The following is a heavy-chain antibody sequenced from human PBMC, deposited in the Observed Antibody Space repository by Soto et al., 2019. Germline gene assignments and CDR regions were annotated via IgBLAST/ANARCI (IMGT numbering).Heavy chain of an antibody. Sequence: EVQLVESGGGLVQPGGSLRLSCAASGFTFSSYWMSWVRQAPGKGLEWVANIKQDGSEKYYVDSVKGRFTISRDNAKNHLFLKRNGLKAEDTPLYYCGRDGNSWNYDIWPGYYLGTWFDPWARGPRVTVSP. J-gene: IGHJ5*02. CDR2: IKQDGSEK. D-gene: IGHD3-9*01. CDR1: GFTFSSYW. V-gene: IGHV3-7*01. CDR3: GRDGNSWNYDIWPGYYLGTWFDP.